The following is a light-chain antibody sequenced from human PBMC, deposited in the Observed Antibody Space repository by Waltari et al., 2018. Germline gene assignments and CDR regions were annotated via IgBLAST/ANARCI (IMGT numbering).Light chain of an antibody. CDR2: EVS. J-gene: IGLJ2*01. Sequence: QSALTQPASVSGSPGQSITISCTGTSSDVGSYNLVSWYQQHPGKAPKLMIYEVSKRPSGFSNRFSGSKSGNTASLTSSGLQAEDEADYYCCSYAGSSTWVVFGGGTKLTVL. V-gene: IGLV2-23*02. CDR3: CSYAGSSTWVV. CDR1: SSDVGSYNL.